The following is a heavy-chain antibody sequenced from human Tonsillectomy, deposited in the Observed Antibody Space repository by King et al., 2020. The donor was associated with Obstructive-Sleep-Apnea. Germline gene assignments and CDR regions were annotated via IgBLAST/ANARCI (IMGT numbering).Heavy chain of an antibody. Sequence: VQLVECGGGVVQNGRSLRLWGAASGFTCSTFGMNWVRQVPGKGMEWVAVFSYDGSHKYDADSVKGRFTISRDNSKNTLYLQMNSLRPEDTAVYYCAKPYGAHYFDYWGQGTLVTVSS. V-gene: IGHV3-30*18. CDR3: AKPYGAHYFDY. J-gene: IGHJ4*02. D-gene: IGHD4/OR15-4a*01. CDR2: FSYDGSHK. CDR1: GFTCSTFG.